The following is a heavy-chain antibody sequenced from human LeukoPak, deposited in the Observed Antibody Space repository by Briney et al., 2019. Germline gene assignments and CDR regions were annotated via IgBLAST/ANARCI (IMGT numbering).Heavy chain of an antibody. V-gene: IGHV4-59*01. Sequence: SETLSLTCTVSGGSISSYYWSWIRQPPGKGLEWIGYIYYSGSTNYNPSLKSRVTISVDTSKNQFSLELSSVTAADTAVYYCARDVVDRSYYYYGMDVWGQGTTVTVSS. D-gene: IGHD2-15*01. CDR3: ARDVVDRSYYYYGMDV. CDR2: IYYSGST. J-gene: IGHJ6*02. CDR1: GGSISSYY.